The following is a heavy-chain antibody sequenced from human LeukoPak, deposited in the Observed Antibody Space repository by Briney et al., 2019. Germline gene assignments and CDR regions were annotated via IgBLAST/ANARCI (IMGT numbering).Heavy chain of an antibody. D-gene: IGHD3-10*01. CDR1: GFTFSLYG. J-gene: IGHJ4*02. V-gene: IGHV3-33*06. Sequence: GRSLRHSCAASGFTFSLYGMHWVRRAPGKGLEWVALISNDGSKTYYADSVKGRFTISRDNSKNTVYLQVSSLRADDTAVYYCAKDSRGANFFGDFDYWGQGTLVTVSS. CDR3: AKDSRGANFFGDFDY. CDR2: ISNDGSKT.